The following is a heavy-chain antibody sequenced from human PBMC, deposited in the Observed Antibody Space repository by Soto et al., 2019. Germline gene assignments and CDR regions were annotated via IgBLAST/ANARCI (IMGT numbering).Heavy chain of an antibody. Sequence: SETLSLTCSVSGGTMSEYFWSWIRQSPGKGLEWIGYIYYLGSTDYNPSLKSRVTISVDTSKRQFSLRLTSVTAADTAVYYCARDGYDGSGSPYPDYWGPGTQVTVSS. V-gene: IGHV4-59*01. CDR3: ARDGYDGSGSPYPDY. D-gene: IGHD3-10*01. J-gene: IGHJ4*02. CDR1: GGTMSEYF. CDR2: IYYLGST.